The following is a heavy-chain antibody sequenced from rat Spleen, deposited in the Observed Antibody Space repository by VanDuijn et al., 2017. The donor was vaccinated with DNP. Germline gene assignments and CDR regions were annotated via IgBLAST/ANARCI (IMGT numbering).Heavy chain of an antibody. J-gene: IGHJ3*01. CDR1: GFIFSNYD. CDR2: ISTAGGND. V-gene: IGHV5S13*01. Sequence: EVQLVESGGDLVQPGRSLKLSCAASGFIFSNYDMAWVRQTPTKGLEWVASISTAGGNDYYRDPVKGRFTISRDNGKNTQYLQMDSLRSEDTATYYCARQDYYFNKGGWFAYWGQGTLVTVSS. CDR3: ARQDYYFNKGGWFAY. D-gene: IGHD1-12*01.